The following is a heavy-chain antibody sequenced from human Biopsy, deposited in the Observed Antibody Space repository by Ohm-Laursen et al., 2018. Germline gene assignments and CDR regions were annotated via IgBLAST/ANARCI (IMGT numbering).Heavy chain of an antibody. CDR1: GDSISSYY. CDR3: ARDRGYYSDRTVPGYFDL. Sequence: TLSLTCTVSGDSISSYYWSWIRQPPGKGLQWIGYVYYTGSTDYNPYLQSRATISVDTSKNHFSLRLRSVTPADTAIYYCARDRGYYSDRTVPGYFDLWGRGTLVTVPS. V-gene: IGHV4-59*01. J-gene: IGHJ2*01. D-gene: IGHD3-22*01. CDR2: VYYTGST.